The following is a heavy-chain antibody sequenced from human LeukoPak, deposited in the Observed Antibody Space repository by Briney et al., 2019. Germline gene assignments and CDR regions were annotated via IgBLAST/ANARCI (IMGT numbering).Heavy chain of an antibody. Sequence: SVKVSCKASGGTFSSYAISWVRQAPGQGLEWMGGIIPIFGTANYAQKFQGRVTMTTDTSTSTAYMELRSLRSDDTAVYYCARDIAVAANDAFDIWGQGTMVTVSS. CDR1: GGTFSSYA. V-gene: IGHV1-69*05. J-gene: IGHJ3*02. CDR2: IIPIFGTA. CDR3: ARDIAVAANDAFDI. D-gene: IGHD6-19*01.